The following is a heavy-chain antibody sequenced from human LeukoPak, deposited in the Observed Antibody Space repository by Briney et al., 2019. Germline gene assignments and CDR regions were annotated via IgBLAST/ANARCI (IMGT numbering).Heavy chain of an antibody. Sequence: SETLSLTCTVSGGSLSSGSYYWSWIRQPAGEGLEWIGRIYTSGSTNYNPSLKSRVTISVDTSKNQFSLKLSSVTAADTAVYYCARDRYYDSSGPPDWGQGTLVTVSS. D-gene: IGHD3-22*01. CDR3: ARDRYYDSSGPPD. CDR1: GGSLSSGSYY. CDR2: IYTSGST. V-gene: IGHV4-61*02. J-gene: IGHJ4*02.